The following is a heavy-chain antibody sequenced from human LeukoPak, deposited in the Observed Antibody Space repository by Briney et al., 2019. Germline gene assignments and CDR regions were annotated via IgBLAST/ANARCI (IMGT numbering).Heavy chain of an antibody. V-gene: IGHV4-59*01. J-gene: IGHJ6*04. CDR2: IYYSGST. CDR3: YGDSLLKNQRRRYGMDV. Sequence: SETLSLTCTVSGGSISSYYWSWIRQPPGKGLEWIGYIYYSGSTNYNPSLTSRVTISVATAKNQYSLTLSSVTAAATAASSCYGDSLLKNQRRRYGMDVWGEGTTVTVSS. D-gene: IGHD1-14*01. CDR1: GGSISSYY.